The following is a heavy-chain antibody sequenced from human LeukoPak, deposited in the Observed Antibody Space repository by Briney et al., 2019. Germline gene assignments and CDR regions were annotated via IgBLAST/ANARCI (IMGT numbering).Heavy chain of an antibody. J-gene: IGHJ4*02. Sequence: SVTVSCKASGGTFSSYAISWVRQAPGQGLEWMGGIIPIFGTANYAQKFQGRVTITADESTSTAYMELSSLRSEDTAVYYCARDGGVGYCSSTSCYAGDYWGQGTLVTVSS. CDR1: GGTFSSYA. V-gene: IGHV1-69*13. CDR2: IIPIFGTA. CDR3: ARDGGVGYCSSTSCYAGDY. D-gene: IGHD2-2*01.